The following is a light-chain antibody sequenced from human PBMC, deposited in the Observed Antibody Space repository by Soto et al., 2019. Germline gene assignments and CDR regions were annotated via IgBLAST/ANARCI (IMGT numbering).Light chain of an antibody. CDR1: QTISGY. CDR2: DAS. J-gene: IGKJ1*01. Sequence: DIPLTQSPSSLSASVGDRVTITCRASQTISGYLNWFQQKPGQPPRLVIYDASTRATGIPARFSGSGSGTDFTLTISSLQPEDFATYSCQQSYNTTWTFGQGTKVDIK. CDR3: QQSYNTTWT. V-gene: IGKV1-39*01.